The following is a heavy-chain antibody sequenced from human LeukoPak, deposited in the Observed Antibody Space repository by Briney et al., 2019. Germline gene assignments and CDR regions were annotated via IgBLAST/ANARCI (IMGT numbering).Heavy chain of an antibody. V-gene: IGHV4-34*01. CDR1: GESLNYYY. Sequence: SDTLSLTCAVYGESLNYYYWSWIRQSPGKGLEWIGDIFDGKTINYNPSLKSRVTISVDTSKNQFSLKLSSVTAADTAVYYCARGVRYSSGWYGEYYFDYWGQGTLVTVSS. D-gene: IGHD6-19*01. CDR2: IFDGKTI. J-gene: IGHJ4*02. CDR3: ARGVRYSSGWYGEYYFDY.